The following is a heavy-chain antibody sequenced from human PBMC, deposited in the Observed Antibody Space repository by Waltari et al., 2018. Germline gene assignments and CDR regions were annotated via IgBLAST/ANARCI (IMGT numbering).Heavy chain of an antibody. CDR2: IYHGGRN. D-gene: IGHD2-2*01. Sequence: QVQLQESGPGLVKPSETLSLTCTVSGYSITGGYHWAWMRQTPGKGRGGIGSIYHGGRNLYNPSRNSRVNISLDTSNSQFSLKLNSVTAAETAVYYCARVGWGYCTSRRCYEAVSWGQGTLVNVSS. CDR3: ARVGWGYCTSRRCYEAVS. J-gene: IGHJ5*02. CDR1: GYSITGGYH. V-gene: IGHV4-38-2*02.